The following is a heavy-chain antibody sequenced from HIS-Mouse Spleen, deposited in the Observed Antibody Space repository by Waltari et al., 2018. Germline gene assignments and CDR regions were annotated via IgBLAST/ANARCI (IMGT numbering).Heavy chain of an antibody. Sequence: QLQLQESGPGLVKPSETLSLTCTVSGGSISSSSYYWGWIRQPPGKGPEWIGSIYYSWGTYYNPSRKSRVTISVDTSKNQFSLKLSSVTAADTAVYYCARFAVTTNGYWYFDLWGRGTLVTVSS. CDR1: GGSISSSSYY. CDR2: IYYSWGT. V-gene: IGHV4-39*07. CDR3: ARFAVTTNGYWYFDL. D-gene: IGHD4-4*01. J-gene: IGHJ2*01.